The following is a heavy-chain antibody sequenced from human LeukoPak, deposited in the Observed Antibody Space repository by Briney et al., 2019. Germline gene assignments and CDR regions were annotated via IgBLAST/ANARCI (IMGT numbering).Heavy chain of an antibody. Sequence: ASVKVSCKASGYTFTSYGISWVRQAPGQGLEWMGWISAYNGNTNYAQKFQGRVTMTEDTSTDTAYMELSSLRSEDTAVYYCARAPRHTIFGVVTLDAFDIWGQGTMVTVSS. D-gene: IGHD3-3*01. CDR3: ARAPRHTIFGVVTLDAFDI. V-gene: IGHV1-18*01. CDR2: ISAYNGNT. CDR1: GYTFTSYG. J-gene: IGHJ3*02.